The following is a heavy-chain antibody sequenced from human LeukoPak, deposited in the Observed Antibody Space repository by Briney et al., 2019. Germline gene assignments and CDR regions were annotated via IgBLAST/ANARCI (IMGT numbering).Heavy chain of an antibody. CDR1: GFTFDDYA. J-gene: IGHJ3*02. CDR3: ARELVVIDAFDI. V-gene: IGHV3-74*01. D-gene: IGHD2-15*01. Sequence: GRSLRLSCAASGFTFDDYAMHWVRQAPGKGLEWVSRINSDGSSTSYADSVKGRFTISRDNAKNTLYLQMNSLRAEDTAVYYCARELVVIDAFDIWGQGTMVTVSS. CDR2: INSDGSST.